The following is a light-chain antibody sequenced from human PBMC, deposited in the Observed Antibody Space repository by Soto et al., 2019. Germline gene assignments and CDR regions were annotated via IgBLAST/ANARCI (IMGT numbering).Light chain of an antibody. J-gene: IGKJ5*01. Sequence: EIVLTQSPGPLSLSPGERATLSCRASQSVSSSYLAWYQQKPGQAPRLLIYGASSRATGIPDRFSGSGSGTDFTLTISRLEPEDFAVYYCQQYGSFSITFGQGTRLEIK. CDR2: GAS. CDR3: QQYGSFSIT. V-gene: IGKV3-20*01. CDR1: QSVSSSY.